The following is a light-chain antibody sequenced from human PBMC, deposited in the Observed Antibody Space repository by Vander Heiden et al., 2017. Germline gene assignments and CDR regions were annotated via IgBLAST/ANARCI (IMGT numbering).Light chain of an antibody. Sequence: AVQVTQAPSSLSASVGDRVTITCRSSQDITYDLAWFQQKPGKPPELLIYAASTLQTGVPSRFSASGSGRDFTLTISSLQPEDYATYYCLQDYSYPWAFGQGTRV. CDR2: AAS. V-gene: IGKV1-6*02. CDR3: LQDYSYPWA. J-gene: IGKJ1*01. CDR1: QDITYD.